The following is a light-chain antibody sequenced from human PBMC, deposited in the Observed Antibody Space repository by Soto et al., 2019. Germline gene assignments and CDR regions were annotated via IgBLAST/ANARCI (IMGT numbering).Light chain of an antibody. V-gene: IGKV3-20*01. Sequence: EIVLTQSPGTLSLSPGERATLSCRASQNINSRYLAWYQQKPGQAPRLLIYGTSSRATGIPDRFSGSGSGTYFTLTISRLEPEDFPVYYCQQFGSSPEFTFGPGTKVDIK. CDR1: QNINSRY. CDR2: GTS. J-gene: IGKJ3*01. CDR3: QQFGSSPEFT.